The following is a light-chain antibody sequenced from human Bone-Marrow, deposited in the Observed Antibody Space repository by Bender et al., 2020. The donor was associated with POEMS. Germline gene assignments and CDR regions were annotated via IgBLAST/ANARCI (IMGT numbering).Light chain of an antibody. CDR1: SSDVGGYNY. CDR2: DVT. J-gene: IGLJ3*02. CDR3: NSFRRNGTWV. Sequence: QSGLTQPASVSGSPGQSITISCTGTSSDVGGYNYVSWYHQPPGKAPKLIIYDVTNRPTGVSDRFSGSKSGSTDSLTVSGLQAGDEGDYYCNSFRRNGTWVFGGGTRLTVL. V-gene: IGLV2-14*03.